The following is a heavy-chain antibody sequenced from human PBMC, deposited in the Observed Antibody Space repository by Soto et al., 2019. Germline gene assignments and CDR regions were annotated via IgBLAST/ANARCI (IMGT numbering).Heavy chain of an antibody. CDR2: IEESGRA. D-gene: IGHD3-9*01. V-gene: IGHV4-39*02. CDR3: ATMPAITYYYRADGFYDILRPF. CDR1: GRSISSSSYY. J-gene: IGHJ4*02. Sequence: SETLSLTCAVSGRSISSSSYYWGWIRQAPGKGLEWIGSIEESGRAYYNPSLKSRVTVSVDTSMTHFSLKVNSVTAADTAVYYCATMPAITYYYRADGFYDILRPFWGQGTLVTVSS.